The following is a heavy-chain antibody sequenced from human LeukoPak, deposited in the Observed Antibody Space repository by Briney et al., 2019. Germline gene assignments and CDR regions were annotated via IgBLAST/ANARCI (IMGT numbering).Heavy chain of an antibody. D-gene: IGHD6-13*01. V-gene: IGHV7-4-1*02. CDR3: ARSYSSSWYYYYYGMDV. J-gene: IGHJ6*02. CDR1: GYTFTSYA. CDR2: INTNTGNP. Sequence: ASVKVSCKASGYTFTSYAMNWVRRAPGQGLEWMGWINTNTGNPTYAQGFTGRFVFSLDTSVSTAYLQISSLKAEDTAVYYCARSYSSSWYYYYYGMDVWGQGTTVTVSS.